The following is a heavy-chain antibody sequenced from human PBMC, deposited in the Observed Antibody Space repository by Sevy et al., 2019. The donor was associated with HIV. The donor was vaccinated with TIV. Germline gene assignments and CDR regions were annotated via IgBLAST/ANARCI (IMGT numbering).Heavy chain of an antibody. CDR2: ISYDGSNK. J-gene: IGHJ6*02. CDR3: AKDLGWIGELSNLVYYYYGMDV. D-gene: IGHD3-10*01. V-gene: IGHV3-30*18. CDR1: GFTFSSYG. Sequence: GGSLRLSCAASGFTFSSYGMHWVRQAPGKGLEWVAVISYDGSNKYYADSVKGRFTISRDNSKNTLYLQMNSLRAEDTAVYYCAKDLGWIGELSNLVYYYYGMDVWGQGTTVTVSS.